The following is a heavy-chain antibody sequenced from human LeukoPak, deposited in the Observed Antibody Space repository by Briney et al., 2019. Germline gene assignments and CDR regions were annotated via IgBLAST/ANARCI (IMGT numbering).Heavy chain of an antibody. V-gene: IGHV4-34*01. CDR3: ARGAATPLYYYYYMDV. CDR2: INHIGST. Sequence: SETLSLTCAVYGGSFSGYYWSWIRQPPGKGLEWIGKINHIGSTNYNPSLKSRVTISVEPSKNQFSLKLSSVTAADTAVYYCARGAATPLYYYYYMDVWGKGTTVTVSS. J-gene: IGHJ6*03. CDR1: GGSFSGYY. D-gene: IGHD6-25*01.